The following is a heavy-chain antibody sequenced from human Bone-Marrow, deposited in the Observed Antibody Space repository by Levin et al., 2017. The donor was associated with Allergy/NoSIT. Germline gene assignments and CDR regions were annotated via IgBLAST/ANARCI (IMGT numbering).Heavy chain of an antibody. CDR3: ARRFHDSYFDY. CDR2: IYPGDSDT. V-gene: IGHV5-51*01. CDR1: GYSFTSYW. J-gene: IGHJ4*02. D-gene: IGHD3-9*01. Sequence: RASVKVSCKGSGYSFTSYWIGWVRQMPGKGLEWMGIIYPGDSDTRYSPSFQGQVTISADKSISTAYLQWSSLKASDTAMYYCARRFHDSYFDYWGQGTLVTVSS.